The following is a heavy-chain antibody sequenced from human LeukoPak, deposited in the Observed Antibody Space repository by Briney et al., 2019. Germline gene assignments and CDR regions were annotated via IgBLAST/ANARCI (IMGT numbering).Heavy chain of an antibody. CDR1: GFTFSTYT. Sequence: GRSLTLSCAASGFTFSTYTLHWVRQAPGKGLEWVAVISYDGSDKSYADSVKGRFTISRDNSKNTLYLQMNSLNPEDTAVYYCARGDCSAGSCYSGDYYYIMDVWGQGTTVTVSS. J-gene: IGHJ6*02. CDR2: ISYDGSDK. D-gene: IGHD2-15*01. CDR3: ARGDCSAGSCYSGDYYYIMDV. V-gene: IGHV3-30-3*01.